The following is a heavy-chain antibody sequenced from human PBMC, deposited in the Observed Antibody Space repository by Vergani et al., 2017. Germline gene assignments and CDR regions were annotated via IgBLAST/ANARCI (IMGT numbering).Heavy chain of an antibody. Sequence: EVQLVESGGGLVQPGGSLRLSCAASGFTFSSYWMSWVRQAPGKGLEWVANIKQDGSEKYYVDSVKGRFTISRDNSMNTLYLQMNSLRAEDTAVYYCARGADFDWLLASDWGQGTLVTVSS. CDR2: IKQDGSEK. V-gene: IGHV3-7*01. CDR1: GFTFSSYW. J-gene: IGHJ4*02. CDR3: ARGADFDWLLASD. D-gene: IGHD3-9*01.